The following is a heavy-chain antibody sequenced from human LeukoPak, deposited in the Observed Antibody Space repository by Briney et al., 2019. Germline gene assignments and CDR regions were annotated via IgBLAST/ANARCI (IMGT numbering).Heavy chain of an antibody. V-gene: IGHV3-48*03. CDR2: ISSSGSTI. J-gene: IGHJ4*02. CDR3: ARGGDYGDYQRTYYFDY. Sequence: GGSLRLSCAASGLTFSSYEMNWVRQAPGKGLEWVSYISSSGSTIYYADSVKGRFTISRDNAKNSLYLQMNSLRAEDMAVYYCARGGDYGDYQRTYYFDYWGQGTLVTVSS. D-gene: IGHD4-17*01. CDR1: GLTFSSYE.